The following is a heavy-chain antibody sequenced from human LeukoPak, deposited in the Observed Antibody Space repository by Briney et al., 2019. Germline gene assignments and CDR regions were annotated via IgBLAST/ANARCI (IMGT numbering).Heavy chain of an antibody. CDR3: ARHTSSWHAMDV. CDR2: IKEDGSEK. V-gene: IGHV3-7*02. Sequence: PGGSLRLSCAAAGFTCSSYCMRWVRQAPGKGLEWVATIKEDGSEKYYVDSVKGRFTISRDNAKSSLYLQMNSLRAEDTAVYYCARHTSSWHAMDVWGQGTTVTVSS. J-gene: IGHJ6*02. D-gene: IGHD6-13*01. CDR1: GFTCSSYC.